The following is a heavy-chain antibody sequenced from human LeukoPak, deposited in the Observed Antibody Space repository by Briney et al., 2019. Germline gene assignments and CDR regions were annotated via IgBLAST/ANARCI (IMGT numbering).Heavy chain of an antibody. D-gene: IGHD3-22*01. CDR2: ISAYNGNT. Sequence: ASVKVSCKASGYTFTSYGISWVRQAPGQGFEWMGWISAYNGNTNYAQKLQGRVTMTTDTSTSTAYMELRSLRSDDTAVYYCATSDYYDSSGYYYPILYFDYWGQGTLVTVSS. J-gene: IGHJ4*02. CDR1: GYTFTSYG. V-gene: IGHV1-18*01. CDR3: ATSDYYDSSGYYYPILYFDY.